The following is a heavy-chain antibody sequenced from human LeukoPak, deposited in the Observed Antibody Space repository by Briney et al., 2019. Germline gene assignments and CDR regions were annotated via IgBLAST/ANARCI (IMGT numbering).Heavy chain of an antibody. CDR3: AKEGYSSSLDF. D-gene: IGHD6-13*01. CDR1: GFAFSKYE. CDR2: ISDSGSLI. Sequence: GGSLGLSCAASGFAFSKYEMNWVRQVPGEGLEWISYISDSGSLIYYADSVRGRFTISRDNAKNSVYLQMNSLRADDTALYYCAKEGYSSSLDFWGQGTLVTVSS. V-gene: IGHV3-48*03. J-gene: IGHJ4*02.